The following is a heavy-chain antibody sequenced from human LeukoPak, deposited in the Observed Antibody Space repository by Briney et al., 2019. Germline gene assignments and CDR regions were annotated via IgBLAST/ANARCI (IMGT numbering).Heavy chain of an antibody. J-gene: IGHJ4*02. CDR1: GGSISSGGYY. CDR3: ARRKRGSGGPFDY. Sequence: SETLSLTCTVSGGSISSGGYYWTWIQQSPGTGLEWIGYMDYSGSTAYNPSLKSRVTISIDTSKKQFSLELSSVTAADTAIYFCARRKRGSGGPFDYWGQGTLVTVSS. CDR2: MDYSGST. D-gene: IGHD6-19*01. V-gene: IGHV4-61*08.